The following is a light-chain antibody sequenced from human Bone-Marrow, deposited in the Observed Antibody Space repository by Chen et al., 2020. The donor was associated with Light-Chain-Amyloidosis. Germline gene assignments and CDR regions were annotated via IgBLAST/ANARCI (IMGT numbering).Light chain of an antibody. CDR1: SSDLGGDNH. CDR2: EVT. J-gene: IGLJ1*01. V-gene: IGLV2-14*01. CDR3: SSYTITNALV. Sequence: QSALTQPASLSGSPGQSITISCTGTSSDLGGDNHVSWYHQHPDTAPKLMIYEVTNRPSWVPDRFSGSKSDNTASLTISGLQTEDEADYFCSSYTITNALVFGSGTRVTVL.